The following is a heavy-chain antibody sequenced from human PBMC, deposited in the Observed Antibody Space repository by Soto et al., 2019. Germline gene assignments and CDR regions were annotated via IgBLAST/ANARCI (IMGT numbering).Heavy chain of an antibody. D-gene: IGHD5-12*01. V-gene: IGHV1-69*13. CDR1: GGTFSSYA. Sequence: SVKVSCKASGGTFSSYAISWVRQAPEQGLEWMGGIIPIFGTANYAQKFQGRVTITADESTSTAYMELSSLRSEDTAVYYCARAWEATIRVPLYYYGMDVWGQGTTVTVSS. CDR2: IIPIFGTA. J-gene: IGHJ6*02. CDR3: ARAWEATIRVPLYYYGMDV.